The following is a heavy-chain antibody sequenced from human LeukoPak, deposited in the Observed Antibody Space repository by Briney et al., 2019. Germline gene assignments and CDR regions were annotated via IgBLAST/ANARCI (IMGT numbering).Heavy chain of an antibody. CDR1: GFTFSKYW. J-gene: IGHJ4*02. CDR3: ATKQWLAPPPDS. CDR2: INTDGTVT. V-gene: IGHV3-74*01. Sequence: PGGSLRLSCAASGFTFSKYWMLWVRQAPGKGLESASRINTDGTVTTYADPVKGRFTVSRDNADNTMFLQMNSVRDEDTAVYYCATKQWLAPPPDSWGQGTPVTVSS. D-gene: IGHD6-19*01.